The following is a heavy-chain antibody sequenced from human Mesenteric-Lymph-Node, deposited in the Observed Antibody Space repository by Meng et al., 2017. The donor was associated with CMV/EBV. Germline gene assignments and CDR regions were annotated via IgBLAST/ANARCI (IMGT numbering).Heavy chain of an antibody. CDR1: GFTFSSDW. CDR3: ARSGSHRN. V-gene: IGHV3-7*01. J-gene: IGHJ4*02. Sequence: GESLKISCAASGFTFSSDWMSWVRQAPGKGLEWVAHIKQDGSEKYYVDSAKGRFTISRDNAKNSLYLQMNSLRAEDTAVYYCARSGSHRNWGQGTLVTVSS. CDR2: IKQDGSEK. D-gene: IGHD3-3*01.